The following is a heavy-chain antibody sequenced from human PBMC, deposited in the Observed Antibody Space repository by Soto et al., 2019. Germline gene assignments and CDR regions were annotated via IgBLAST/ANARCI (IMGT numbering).Heavy chain of an antibody. V-gene: IGHV4-39*01. CDR3: ARRRDYYDSSGYYYVYWYFDL. CDR1: GGSISSSSYY. Sequence: QLQLQESGPGLVKPSETLSLTCTVSGGSISSSSYYWGWIRQPPGKGLEWIGSIYYSGSTYYNPSLKSRVTISVDTSKNQCSLKLSSVTAADTAVYYCARRRDYYDSSGYYYVYWYFDLWGRGTLVTVSS. CDR2: IYYSGST. J-gene: IGHJ2*01. D-gene: IGHD3-22*01.